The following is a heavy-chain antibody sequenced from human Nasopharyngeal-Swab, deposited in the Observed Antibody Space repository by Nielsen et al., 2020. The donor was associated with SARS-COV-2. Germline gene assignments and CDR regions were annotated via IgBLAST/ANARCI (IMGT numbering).Heavy chain of an antibody. CDR3: AREGYSSGWYGN. CDR1: GFTFRSYS. Sequence: GGSLRLTFAASGFTFRSYSMNWVRHTPGKGLEWVSYISSSSSTIYYADSVKGRFTISRDNAKNSLYLQMNSLRAEDTAVYYCAREGYSSGWYGNWGQGTLVTVSS. V-gene: IGHV3-48*01. J-gene: IGHJ4*02. D-gene: IGHD6-19*01. CDR2: ISSSSSTI.